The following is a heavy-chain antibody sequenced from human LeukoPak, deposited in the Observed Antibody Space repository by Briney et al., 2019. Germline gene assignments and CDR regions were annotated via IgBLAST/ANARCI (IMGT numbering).Heavy chain of an antibody. V-gene: IGHV1-2*06. J-gene: IGHJ4*02. Sequence: GASVKVSCKASGYTFTGYYMHWVRQAPGQGLEWMGRINPNNGGTNYAQKFQARVTMTRDTSISTAYMELGRLRSDDTAVYYCARGGPYYYDSSGYYIGYWGQGTLVTVSS. CDR2: INPNNGGT. CDR3: ARGGPYYYDSSGYYIGY. CDR1: GYTFTGYY. D-gene: IGHD3-22*01.